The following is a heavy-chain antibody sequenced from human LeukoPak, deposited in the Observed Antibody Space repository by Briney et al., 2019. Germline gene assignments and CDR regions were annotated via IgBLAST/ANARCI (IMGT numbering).Heavy chain of an antibody. D-gene: IGHD3-9*01. CDR3: ARTPDYDILTGYYQWRYMDV. CDR1: GFTFSSYG. J-gene: IGHJ6*03. V-gene: IGHV3-30*02. Sequence: PGGSLRLSCAASGFTFSSYGMHWVRQAPGKGLEWVAFIRYDGSNKYYADSVKGRFTISRDNAKNSLYLQMNSLRAEDTAVYYCARTPDYDILTGYYQWRYMDVWGKGTTVTVSS. CDR2: IRYDGSNK.